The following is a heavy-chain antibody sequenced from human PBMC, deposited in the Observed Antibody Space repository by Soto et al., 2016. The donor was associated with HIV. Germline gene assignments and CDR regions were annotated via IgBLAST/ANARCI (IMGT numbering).Heavy chain of an antibody. CDR1: GFTVSTNY. CDR2: IYSGGTT. CDR3: ARDLWVVRGVPSGMDV. J-gene: IGHJ6*02. Sequence: EVQLVESGGGLVQPGESLRLSCAASGFTVSTNYMTWARQAPGKGLEWVSVIYSGGTTDYADSVKGRFTISRDNSKNTLYLQMNSLRAEDTAVYYCARDLWVVRGVPSGMDVWGQGTTVTVSS. V-gene: IGHV3-66*01. D-gene: IGHD3-10*01.